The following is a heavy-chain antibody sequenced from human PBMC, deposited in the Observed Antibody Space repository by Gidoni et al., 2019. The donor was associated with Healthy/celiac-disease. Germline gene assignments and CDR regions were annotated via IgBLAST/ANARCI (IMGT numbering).Heavy chain of an antibody. Sequence: EVQLVESGGGLVKPGGSLRLSCAASGFTFSSYSMNWVRQAPGKGLEWVSSISSSSSYIYYADSVKGRFTISRDNAKNSLYLQMNSLRAEDTAVYYCAREGIAGFLMVRGVIPWYFDLWGRGTLVTVSS. D-gene: IGHD3-10*01. J-gene: IGHJ2*01. CDR1: GFTFSSYS. CDR2: ISSSSSYI. V-gene: IGHV3-21*01. CDR3: AREGIAGFLMVRGVIPWYFDL.